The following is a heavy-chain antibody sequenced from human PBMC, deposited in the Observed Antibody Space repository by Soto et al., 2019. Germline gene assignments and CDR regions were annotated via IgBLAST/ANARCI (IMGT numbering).Heavy chain of an antibody. J-gene: IGHJ4*02. D-gene: IGHD3-10*01. V-gene: IGHV3-7*01. CDR1: GFTFSSYW. Sequence: GGSLRLSCAASGFTFSSYWMSWVRQAPGKGLEWVANIKQDGSEKNYVDSVKGRFTISRDNAKNSLYLQMNSLRAEDTAVYYCAREVRLWFGELFVYWGQGTLVTVSS. CDR2: IKQDGSEK. CDR3: AREVRLWFGELFVY.